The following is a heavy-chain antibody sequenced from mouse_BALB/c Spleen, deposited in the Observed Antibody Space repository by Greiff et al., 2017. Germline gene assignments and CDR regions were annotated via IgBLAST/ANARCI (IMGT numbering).Heavy chain of an antibody. CDR1: GYSITSGYY. J-gene: IGHJ2*01. Sequence: DVQLQESGPGLVKPSQSLSLTCSVTGYSITSGYYWNWIRQFPGNQLEWMGYISDDGSNNYNPSLKNRISITRDTSKNQFFLKLNSVTTEDTATYYCARESYGNSYFDYWGQGTTLTVSS. D-gene: IGHD2-10*02. CDR3: ARESYGNSYFDY. V-gene: IGHV3-6*02. CDR2: ISDDGSN.